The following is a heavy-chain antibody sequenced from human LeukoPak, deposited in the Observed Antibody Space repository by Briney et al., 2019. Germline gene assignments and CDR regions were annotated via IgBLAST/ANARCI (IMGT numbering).Heavy chain of an antibody. CDR2: IKQDGSEK. CDR3: ARDVYQLLFYYFDY. V-gene: IGHV3-7*03. J-gene: IGHJ4*02. Sequence: GGSLRLSCAASGFTFSSYAMSWVRQAPGKGLEWVANIKQDGSEKYYVDSVKGRFTISRDNAKNSLYLQMNSLRAEDTAVYYCARDVYQLLFYYFDYWGQGTLVTVSS. D-gene: IGHD2-2*01. CDR1: GFTFSSYA.